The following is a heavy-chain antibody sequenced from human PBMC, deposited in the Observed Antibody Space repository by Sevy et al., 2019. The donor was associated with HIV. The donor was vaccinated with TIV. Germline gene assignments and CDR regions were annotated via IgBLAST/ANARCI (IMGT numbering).Heavy chain of an antibody. CDR2: IWYDGSNK. Sequence: GGSLRLSCAASGFTFSSYGMHWVRQAPGKGLEWVAVIWYDGSNKYYADSVKGRFTISRDNSKNTLYLQMNSLRADDTAVYYCAREISSSTPGMDVWGQGTTVTVSS. J-gene: IGHJ6*02. V-gene: IGHV3-33*01. CDR1: GFTFSSYG. D-gene: IGHD6-13*01. CDR3: AREISSSTPGMDV.